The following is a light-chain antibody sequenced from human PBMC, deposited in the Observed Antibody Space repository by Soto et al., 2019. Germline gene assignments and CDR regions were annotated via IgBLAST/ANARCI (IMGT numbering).Light chain of an antibody. CDR2: AAS. CDR3: QQSYSTPFT. J-gene: IGKJ3*01. Sequence: DIQMTQSPSSLSASVGDRVTITCRASQSISSYLNWYQQKPGKAPKLLIYAASSLQSAVPSRFSGSGSGTDFTLTISSLQPEDFVTYYCQQSYSTPFTFGPGTKVDIK. CDR1: QSISSY. V-gene: IGKV1-39*01.